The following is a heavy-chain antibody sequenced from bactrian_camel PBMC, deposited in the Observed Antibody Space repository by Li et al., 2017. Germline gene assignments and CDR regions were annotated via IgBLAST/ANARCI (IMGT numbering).Heavy chain of an antibody. Sequence: QLVESGGGSVQVGGSLRLSCAASGKMLSDYCTGWFRQLPGQEREGVAALYFVGGGTYYGKSVKGRFTISQDNAKKTVYLQMNSLKPEDTAMYYCAAVLVDGAWCDARADFRYWGQGTQVTVS. J-gene: IGHJ6*01. V-gene: IGHV3-3*01. D-gene: IGHD7*01. CDR1: GKMLSDYC. CDR2: LYFVGGGT. CDR3: AAVLVDGAWCDARADFRY.